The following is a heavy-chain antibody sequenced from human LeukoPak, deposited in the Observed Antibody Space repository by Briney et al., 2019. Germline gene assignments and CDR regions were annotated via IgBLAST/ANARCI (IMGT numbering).Heavy chain of an antibody. CDR2: IYTSGST. CDR1: GGSISSYY. D-gene: IGHD2-15*01. CDR3: ARLPTGYPNWFDP. J-gene: IGHJ5*02. V-gene: IGHV4-4*07. Sequence: SETLSLTCTVSGGSISSYYWSWIRQPAGKGLEWIGRIYTSGSTNYNPSLESRVTISVDTSKNQFSLKVRYVTAADTAAYFCARLPTGYPNWFDPWGQGTLVTVSS.